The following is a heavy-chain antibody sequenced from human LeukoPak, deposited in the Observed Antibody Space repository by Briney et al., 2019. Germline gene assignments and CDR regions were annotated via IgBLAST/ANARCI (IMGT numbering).Heavy chain of an antibody. CDR2: FDPEDGET. CDR1: GYTLTELS. V-gene: IGHV1-24*01. CDR3: ARGGHGTSVAVAGTGDY. Sequence: GASVKVSCKVSGYTLTELSMHWVRQAPGKGLEWMGGFDPEDGETIYSQRFQGRVTVTTDMSTSTVYMQLTSLRSDDTAVYYCARGGHGTSVAVAGTGDYWGQGTLVTVSS. D-gene: IGHD6-19*01. J-gene: IGHJ4*02.